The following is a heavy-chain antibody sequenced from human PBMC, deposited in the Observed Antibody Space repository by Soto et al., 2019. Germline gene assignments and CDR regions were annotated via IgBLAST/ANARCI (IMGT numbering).Heavy chain of an antibody. J-gene: IGHJ5*02. CDR3: AKGYSSSLLFDP. CDR2: ISGSGGST. CDR1: GFTFSSYA. D-gene: IGHD6-13*01. Sequence: EVQLLESGGGLVQPGGSLRLSCAASGFTFSSYAMSWVRQAPGKGLEWVSAISGSGGSTYYADSVKGRFTISRDNSKNALYLQMNGLRAEDTAVYYCAKGYSSSLLFDPWGQGTLVTVSS. V-gene: IGHV3-23*01.